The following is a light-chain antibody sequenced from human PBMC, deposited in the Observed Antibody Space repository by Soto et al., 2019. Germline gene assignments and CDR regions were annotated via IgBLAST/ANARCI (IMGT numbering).Light chain of an antibody. Sequence: QAVVTQEPSLTVSPGGTVTLTCGSSTGAVASSHSPYWFQHKPGQAPRTLIYDTTNKHSWTPARFSGSLLGGKAALTLSGAQPEDEADYCCLLSYSGPWVFGGGTQLTVL. CDR1: TGAVASSHS. CDR3: LLSYSGPWV. J-gene: IGLJ3*02. CDR2: DTT. V-gene: IGLV7-46*01.